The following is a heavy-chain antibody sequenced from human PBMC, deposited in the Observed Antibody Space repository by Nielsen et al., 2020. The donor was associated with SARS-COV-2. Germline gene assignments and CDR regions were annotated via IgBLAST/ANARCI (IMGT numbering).Heavy chain of an antibody. J-gene: IGHJ5*02. CDR1: GFTFSSYA. CDR2: ISGSGGST. D-gene: IGHD6-19*01. Sequence: GESLKISCAASGFTFSSYAMSWVRQAPGKGLEWVSAISGSGGSTYYADSVKGRFTISRDNSKNTLYLQMNSLRAEDTAVYYCARWDSGWLKGLAWGQGTLVTVSS. CDR3: ARWDSGWLKGLA. V-gene: IGHV3-23*01.